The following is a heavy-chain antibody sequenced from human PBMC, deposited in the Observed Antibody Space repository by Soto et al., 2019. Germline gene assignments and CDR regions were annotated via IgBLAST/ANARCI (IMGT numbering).Heavy chain of an antibody. CDR2: ISSSSSYI. CDR3: AIDWGYSSSWPTHGMDV. CDR1: GFTFSSYS. V-gene: IGHV3-21*01. Sequence: EVQLVESGGGLVKPGGSLRLSCAASGFTFSSYSMNWVRQAPGKGLEWVSSISSSSSYIYYADSVKGRFTISRDNAKNSLYLQMNSLRAEDTAVYYCAIDWGYSSSWPTHGMDVWGQGTTVTVSS. D-gene: IGHD6-13*01. J-gene: IGHJ6*02.